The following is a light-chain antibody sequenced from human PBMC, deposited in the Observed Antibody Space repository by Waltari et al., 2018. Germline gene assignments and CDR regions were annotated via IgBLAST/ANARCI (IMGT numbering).Light chain of an antibody. J-gene: IGLJ1*01. CDR2: DDS. V-gene: IGLV3-21*02. Sequence: SYVLTQPPAVSVAPGQTASITCGGNNIGMKRVNWYQQQPGQAPVLLVSDDSDRPSGIPERISGSNSGNTATLTISRVEAGDEADYYCQVWDTGSDQYVFATGTKVTVL. CDR1: NIGMKR. CDR3: QVWDTGSDQYV.